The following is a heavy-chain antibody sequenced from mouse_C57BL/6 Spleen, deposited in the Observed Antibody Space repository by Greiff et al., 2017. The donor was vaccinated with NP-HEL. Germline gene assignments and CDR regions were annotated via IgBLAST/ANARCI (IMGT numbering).Heavy chain of an antibody. J-gene: IGHJ4*01. D-gene: IGHD2-10*02. V-gene: IGHV2-2*01. CDR3: ARGGYGNYVGAMDY. CDR1: GFSLTSYG. CDR2: IWSGGST. Sequence: QVQLKESGPGLVQPSQSLSITCTVSGFSLTSYGVHWVRQSPGKGLEWLGVIWSGGSTDYNAAFISRLSISKDNSKSQVFFKMNSLQADDTAIYYCARGGYGNYVGAMDYWGQGTSVTVSS.